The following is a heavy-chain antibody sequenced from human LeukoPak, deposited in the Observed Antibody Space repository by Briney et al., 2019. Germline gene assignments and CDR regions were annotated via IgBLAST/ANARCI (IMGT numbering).Heavy chain of an antibody. Sequence: GGSLRLSCAASGFTFSSYGMHWVRQAPGKGLEWVAVISYDGSNKYYADSVKGRFTISRDDSKNTLYLQMNSLRAEDTAVYYCAKDFGSGYDFTPIDYWGQGTLVTVSS. CDR1: GFTFSSYG. D-gene: IGHD5-12*01. V-gene: IGHV3-30*18. CDR3: AKDFGSGYDFTPIDY. CDR2: ISYDGSNK. J-gene: IGHJ4*02.